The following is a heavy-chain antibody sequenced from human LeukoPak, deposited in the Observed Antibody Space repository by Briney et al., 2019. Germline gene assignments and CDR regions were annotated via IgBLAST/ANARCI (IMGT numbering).Heavy chain of an antibody. Sequence: PSETLSLTCTVSGGSISSYYWSWIRQPPGKGLEWIGYIYYSGSTNYNPSLKSRVTISVDTSKNQFSLKLSSVTAADTAVYYCAREPAKYCSGGSCYIDYWGQGTLVTVSS. J-gene: IGHJ4*02. V-gene: IGHV4-59*12. D-gene: IGHD2-15*01. CDR1: GGSISSYY. CDR3: AREPAKYCSGGSCYIDY. CDR2: IYYSGST.